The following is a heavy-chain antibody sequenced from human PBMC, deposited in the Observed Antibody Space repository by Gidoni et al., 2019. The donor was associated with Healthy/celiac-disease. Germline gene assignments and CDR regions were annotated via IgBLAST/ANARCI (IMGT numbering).Heavy chain of an antibody. V-gene: IGHV3-23*01. CDR2: ISGSGGST. Sequence: EVQLLESGGGLVQPGGSLRLSCAASGFTFSSYAMSWVRQAPGKGLEWGSAISGSGGSTYYAVPVKGRFTISRDNSKNTLYLQMNSLRAEGTAVYYCATNYDMLTGYYIWWGQGTLVTVSS. J-gene: IGHJ4*02. D-gene: IGHD3-9*01. CDR1: GFTFSSYA. CDR3: ATNYDMLTGYYIW.